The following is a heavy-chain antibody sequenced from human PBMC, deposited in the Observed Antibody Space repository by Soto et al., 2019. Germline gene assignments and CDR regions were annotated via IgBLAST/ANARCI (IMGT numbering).Heavy chain of an antibody. Sequence: ASVKVSCQASGYTFISYYIQWVRQAPGQGLEWMGLINPSDAYTDYAQKFQGRVTLTRDTSTSIVYMELSSLRSEDTAIYYCARDHVDTPMTNFDYWGQGTLVT. V-gene: IGHV1-46*01. CDR2: INPSDAYT. D-gene: IGHD5-18*01. J-gene: IGHJ4*02. CDR1: GYTFISYY. CDR3: ARDHVDTPMTNFDY.